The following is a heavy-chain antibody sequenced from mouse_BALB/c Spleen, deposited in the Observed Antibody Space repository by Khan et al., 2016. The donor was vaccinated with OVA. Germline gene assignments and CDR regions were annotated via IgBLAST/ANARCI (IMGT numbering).Heavy chain of an antibody. CDR2: INPYNDGT. D-gene: IGHD2-2*01. J-gene: IGHJ2*01. CDR3: ARGGGLPFDY. V-gene: IGHV1S136*01. Sequence: VQLKQSGPELVKPGASVKMSCKASGYTFTSYVMNWVKQKPGQGLEWIGYINPYNDGTKYNEKFKGKATLTSDQSSSTAYMELSRLTSEDSAVYYCARGGGLPFDYWGQGTTLTVAS. CDR1: GYTFTSYV.